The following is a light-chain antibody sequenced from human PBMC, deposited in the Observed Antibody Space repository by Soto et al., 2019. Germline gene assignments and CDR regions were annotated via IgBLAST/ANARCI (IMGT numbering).Light chain of an antibody. CDR1: SSDVGAYKY. V-gene: IGLV2-8*01. J-gene: IGLJ3*02. CDR2: EVS. Sequence: QSVLTQPPCASGSPGQSVTISCTGTSSDVGAYKYVSWYQQYPGKAPKLMIYEVSKRPSGVPDRFSGSKSGNTASLTVSGLQAEDEADYYCTSYVGSNIWVFGGGTKLTVL. CDR3: TSYVGSNIWV.